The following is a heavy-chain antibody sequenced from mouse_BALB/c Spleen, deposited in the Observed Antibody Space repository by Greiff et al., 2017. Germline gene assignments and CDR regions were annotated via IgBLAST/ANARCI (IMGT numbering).Heavy chain of an antibody. CDR3: AGNYVFDD. CDR1: GFNIKDTY. V-gene: IGHV14-3*02. J-gene: IGHJ2*01. D-gene: IGHD2-1*01. CDR2: IDPANGNT. Sequence: EVKLQESGAELVKPGASVKLSCTASGFNIKDTYMHWVKQRPEQGLEWIGRIDPANGNTKYDPKFQGKATITADTSSNTAYLQLSSLTSEDTAVYYCAGNYVFDDWGQGTTLTVSS.